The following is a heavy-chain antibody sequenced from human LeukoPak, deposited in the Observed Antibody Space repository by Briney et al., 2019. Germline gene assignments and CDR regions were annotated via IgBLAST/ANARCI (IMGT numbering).Heavy chain of an antibody. CDR2: IIPVLNIT. CDR1: GATFSTSA. CDR3: ARDQGLTAPPPYGLDV. J-gene: IGHJ6*02. V-gene: IGHV1-69*04. D-gene: IGHD5-18*01. Sequence: AASVKVSCKTSGATFSTSAITWVRQAPGQGLEWMGRIIPVLNITTYAQRFQGRVTITADTSTSTVYMELSSLRSEETAAYYCARDQGLTAPPPYGLDVWGQGTTVIVSS.